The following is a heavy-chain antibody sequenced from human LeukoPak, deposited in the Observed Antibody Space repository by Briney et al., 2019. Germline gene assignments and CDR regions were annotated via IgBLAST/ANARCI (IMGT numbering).Heavy chain of an antibody. CDR1: GFTFSNYW. CDR2: INSDGKST. V-gene: IGHV3-74*01. Sequence: QPGGSLRLSCAAPGFTFSNYWMHWVRQGPGEGLVWVSRINSDGKSTSYADSVKGRFTISRDTAKNTLFLQMNSLRAEDTAVYFCANSRAGSSGFYFDYWGQGTLVTVSS. J-gene: IGHJ4*02. D-gene: IGHD3-22*01. CDR3: ANSRAGSSGFYFDY.